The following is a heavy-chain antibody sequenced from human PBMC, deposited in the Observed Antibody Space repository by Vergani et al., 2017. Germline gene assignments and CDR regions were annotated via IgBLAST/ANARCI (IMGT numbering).Heavy chain of an antibody. D-gene: IGHD3-9*01. CDR1: GFTFSSYA. CDR3: AKDSKRDVRYFDWLLQNNDAFDI. Sequence: EVQLLESGGGLVQPGGSLRLSCAASGFTFSSYAMSWVRQAPGKGLEWVSAISGSGGSTYYADSVKGRFTISRDNSKNTLYLQMNSLRAEDTAVYYCAKDSKRDVRYFDWLLQNNDAFDIWGQGTMVTVSS. CDR2: ISGSGGST. J-gene: IGHJ3*02. V-gene: IGHV3-23*01.